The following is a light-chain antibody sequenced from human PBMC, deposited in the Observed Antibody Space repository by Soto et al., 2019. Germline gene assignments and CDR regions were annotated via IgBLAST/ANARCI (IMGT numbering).Light chain of an antibody. CDR1: QSLLHTSNKMSN. CDR2: WAS. CDR3: QQYGNSRYT. Sequence: DIVMTQSPDFLGVSLGERATINCKSSQSLLHTSNKMSNLTWYQQKPGHPPKLLIYWASTRASGVPDRFSGSGSGTDFTLTISRLEPEDFGVYYCQQYGNSRYTFGQGTKLEIK. J-gene: IGKJ2*01. V-gene: IGKV4-1*01.